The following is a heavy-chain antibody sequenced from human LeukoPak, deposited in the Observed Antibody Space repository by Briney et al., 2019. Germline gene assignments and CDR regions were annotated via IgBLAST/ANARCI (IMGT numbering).Heavy chain of an antibody. Sequence: PGGSLRLSCAASGFTFSSYGMHWVRQAPGKGLEWVAVISYDGSNKYYADSVKGRFTISRDNSKNTLYLQMNSLRAEDTAVYYCAKDPGGGYFDYWGQGTLVTVSS. CDR2: ISYDGSNK. CDR3: AKDPGGGYFDY. J-gene: IGHJ4*02. V-gene: IGHV3-30*18. CDR1: GFTFSSYG. D-gene: IGHD2-15*01.